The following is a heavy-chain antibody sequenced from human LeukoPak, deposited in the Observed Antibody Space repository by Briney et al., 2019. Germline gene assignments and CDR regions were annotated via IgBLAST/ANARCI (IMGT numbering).Heavy chain of an antibody. CDR3: ARDRGYSYGYPNYYFDY. CDR2: INLNSGGT. J-gene: IGHJ4*02. Sequence: GASVTVSFTASGYTFTFYYMHWVRQAPGQGLEWMGWINLNSGGTNYAQKFQGRVTMTSDTSISTAYMELSRLRSDDTAVYYCARDRGYSYGYPNYYFDYWGQGTLVTVSS. D-gene: IGHD5-18*01. V-gene: IGHV1-2*02. CDR1: GYTFTFYY.